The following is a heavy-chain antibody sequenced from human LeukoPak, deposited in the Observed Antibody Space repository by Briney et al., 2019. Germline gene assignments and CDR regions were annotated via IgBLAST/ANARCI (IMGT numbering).Heavy chain of an antibody. V-gene: IGHV4-39*01. Sequence: SETLSLTCTVSGGSISSSSYSWGWIRQPPGKGLEWIGSIYYNGNTYYNPSLNSRFTISVDTSKNQFSLKLSSVTAGDTAIYYCARHLSGWPPRVTLPFEYWGQGTLVTASS. CDR1: GGSISSSSYS. D-gene: IGHD6-25*01. J-gene: IGHJ4*02. CDR2: IYYNGNT. CDR3: ARHLSGWPPRVTLPFEY.